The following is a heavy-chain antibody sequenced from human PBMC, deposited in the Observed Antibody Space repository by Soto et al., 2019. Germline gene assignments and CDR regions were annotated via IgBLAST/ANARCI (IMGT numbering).Heavy chain of an antibody. Sequence: PGGSLRLSCASSGFPVSSNYMSWVRPAPGKGLEWVSVIYSGGSTYYSDSVKGRFTISRDNSKNTLYLQMNSLRAEDTAVYYCARSRVYYYDSSGPHYGMAVWGKGTTVTVAP. CDR1: GFPVSSNY. V-gene: IGHV3-53*01. CDR2: IYSGGST. D-gene: IGHD3-22*01. J-gene: IGHJ6*04. CDR3: ARSRVYYYDSSGPHYGMAV.